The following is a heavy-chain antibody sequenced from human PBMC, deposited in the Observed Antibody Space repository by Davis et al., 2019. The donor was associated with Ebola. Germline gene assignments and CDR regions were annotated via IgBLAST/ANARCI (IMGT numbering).Heavy chain of an antibody. J-gene: IGHJ4*02. V-gene: IGHV1-69*13. CDR3: AREVGERKPDQ. CDR2: VIPVFGTT. Sequence: SVKVSCKASGGTFSSYTITWVRQAPGQGLEWMGWVIPVFGTTNYAQKFQGRVTLTADDSTSTAYLELTKLRSDDTAVYYCAREVGERKPDQWGQGTLVTVSS. D-gene: IGHD1-26*01. CDR1: GGTFSSYT.